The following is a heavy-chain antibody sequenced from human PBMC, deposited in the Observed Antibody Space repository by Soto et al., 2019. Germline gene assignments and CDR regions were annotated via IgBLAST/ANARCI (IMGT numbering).Heavy chain of an antibody. J-gene: IGHJ4*02. D-gene: IGHD3-22*01. CDR3: AKAPSAYYFDY. CDR2: IYYSGNT. Sequence: ASETLSLTCTVSGGSISSGAYYWSWIRQHPGKGLEWIGYIYYSGNTYYNPSLKSRVTISVDTSRNQFSLKLSSVTAADTAVYFCAKAPSAYYFDYWGQGTLVTVSS. V-gene: IGHV4-31*03. CDR1: GGSISSGAYY.